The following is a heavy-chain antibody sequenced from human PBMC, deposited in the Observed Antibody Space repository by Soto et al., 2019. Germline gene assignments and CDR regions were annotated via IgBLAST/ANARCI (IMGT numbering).Heavy chain of an antibody. Sequence: ASVKVSCKASGYTFSSHGISWVREAPGQGLEWMGWISAYIGNTDYAQKFQDRVTMTTDTSTSTAYMESRSLTSDDTAVYYCARGPYARSGYEIDFDYWGQGTLVTVSS. J-gene: IGHJ4*02. V-gene: IGHV1-18*01. CDR1: GYTFSSHG. CDR2: ISAYIGNT. CDR3: ARGPYARSGYEIDFDY. D-gene: IGHD5-12*01.